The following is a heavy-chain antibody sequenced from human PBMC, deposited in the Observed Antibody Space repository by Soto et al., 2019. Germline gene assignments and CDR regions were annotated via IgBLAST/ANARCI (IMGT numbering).Heavy chain of an antibody. Sequence: QVQLVESGGGVVQPGRSLRLSCAASGFSFSKYGMHWVRQAPGKGLEWVAVILYDESNKYYADSVKGRFTISRDTSKNTVYLHMNSLRADDTAVYYCAKDEGGWFLDYSGQGTLVTVSS. D-gene: IGHD6-19*01. CDR3: AKDEGGWFLDY. CDR2: ILYDESNK. J-gene: IGHJ4*02. CDR1: GFSFSKYG. V-gene: IGHV3-30*18.